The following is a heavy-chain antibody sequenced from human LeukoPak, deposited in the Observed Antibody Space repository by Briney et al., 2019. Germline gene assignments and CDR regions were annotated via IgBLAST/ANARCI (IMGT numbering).Heavy chain of an antibody. CDR2: ISTRGSYI. D-gene: IGHD3-10*01. V-gene: IGHV3-21*01. J-gene: IGHJ4*02. CDR1: GFTFSDYS. CDR3: ARDLFRGGSQPVDY. Sequence: PGGSLRLSCIASGFTFSDYSFNWVRQAPGKGLEWVSCISTRGSYIYYADSVKGRFTISRDNAKNSLYLQMNSLRAEDTAVYYCARDLFRGGSQPVDYWGQGTLVTVSS.